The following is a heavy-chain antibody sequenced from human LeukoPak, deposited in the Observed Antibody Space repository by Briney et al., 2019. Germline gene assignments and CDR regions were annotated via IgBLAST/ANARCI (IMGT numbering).Heavy chain of an antibody. J-gene: IGHJ5*02. CDR3: ARGRLFGAGTMQIWFDP. CDR1: GGSFSGYY. V-gene: IGHV4-34*01. D-gene: IGHD3-10*02. CDR2: INHSRST. Sequence: SETLSLTCAVYGGSFSGYYWSWIRQPPGKGLEWIGEINHSRSTNYNPSLKSRVTISVDTSKNQFSLKLSSVTAADTAVYYCARGRLFGAGTMQIWFDPWGQGTLVTVSS.